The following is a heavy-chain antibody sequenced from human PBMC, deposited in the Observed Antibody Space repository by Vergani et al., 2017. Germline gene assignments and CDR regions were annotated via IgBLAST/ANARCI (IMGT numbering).Heavy chain of an antibody. CDR1: GFTFSSYA. CDR3: ARDKLPYYYYYYMDV. D-gene: IGHD2-21*01. J-gene: IGHJ6*03. V-gene: IGHV3-30-3*01. Sequence: QVQLVESGGGVVQPGRSLRLSCAASGFTFSSYAMHWVRQAPGKGLEWVAVISYDGSNKYYADSVKGRFTISRDNSKNTLYLQMNSLIAEDTAVYYCARDKLPYYYYYYMDVWGKGTTVTVSS. CDR2: ISYDGSNK.